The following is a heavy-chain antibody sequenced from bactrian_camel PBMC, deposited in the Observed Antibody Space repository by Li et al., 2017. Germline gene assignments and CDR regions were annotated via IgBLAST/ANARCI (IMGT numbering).Heavy chain of an antibody. J-gene: IGHJ6*01. CDR3: AASLTLWGLCRLTDRTDFRY. D-gene: IGHD4*01. CDR1: GYSDVSCS. Sequence: HVQLVESGGGSVQSGGSLRLSCATSGYSDVSCSMGWWRQAPGKERELVSSIHTDGSTYYDDSVKGRFTISRDNAKNTVYLQMNSLKPEDTGMYYCAASLTLWGLCRLTDRTDFRYWGQGPRSPSP. V-gene: IGHV3S9*01. CDR2: IHTDGST.